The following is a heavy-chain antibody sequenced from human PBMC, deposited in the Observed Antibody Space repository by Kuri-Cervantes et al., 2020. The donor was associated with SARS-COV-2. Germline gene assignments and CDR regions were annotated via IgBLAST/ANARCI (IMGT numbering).Heavy chain of an antibody. V-gene: IGHV4-34*01. CDR1: GGSFSGYN. J-gene: IGHJ3*02. D-gene: IGHD3-3*01. Sequence: SETLSLTCAVYGGSFSGYNWTWIRQAPGKGLIWIGEINDRGGTNSNPSVKSRVTISVDTSKNQFSLKLSSVTAADTAVYYCARGQRRLIFGVVIGPAFDIWGQGTMVTVSS. CDR2: INDRGGT. CDR3: ARGQRRLIFGVVIGPAFDI.